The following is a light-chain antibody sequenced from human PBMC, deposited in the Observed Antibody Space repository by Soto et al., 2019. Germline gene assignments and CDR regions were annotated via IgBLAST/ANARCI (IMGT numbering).Light chain of an antibody. V-gene: IGLV1-44*01. CDR3: ASWDDSLNGLYV. CDR2: SSN. CDR1: SSNIGSNT. J-gene: IGLJ1*01. Sequence: QSVLTQPPSASGTPGQRVTISCSVSSSNIGSNTVNWYQQLPGTAPKLLIYSSNQRPSGVPDRFSGSKSGTSASLAISGLQSEDEADYYCASWDDSLNGLYVFGTGTKLTVL.